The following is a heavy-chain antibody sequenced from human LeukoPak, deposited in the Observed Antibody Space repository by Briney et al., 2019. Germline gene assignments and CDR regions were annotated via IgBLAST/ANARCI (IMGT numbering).Heavy chain of an antibody. J-gene: IGHJ6*02. CDR3: ARERYYDFWSGYFDFYYGMDV. D-gene: IGHD3-3*01. V-gene: IGHV3-7*01. Sequence: IKXDXXEKYYVDSGKGRFTISRDNAKNSLYLQMNSLRAEDTAVYYCARERYYDFWSGYFDFYYGMDVWGQGTTVTVSS. CDR2: IKXDXXEK.